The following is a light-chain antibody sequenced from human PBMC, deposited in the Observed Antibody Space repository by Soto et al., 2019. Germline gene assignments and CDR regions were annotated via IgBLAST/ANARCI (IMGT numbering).Light chain of an antibody. CDR1: QRLNY. Sequence: DIQMTQSPSSVSASVGYRVTITFRASQRLNYLAWYQQKPGKAPKLLIYEATNLQSGVPPRFSGSGSGTDFTLTISSLQPEDFATYFCQQANSFPITFGQGTRLEIK. J-gene: IGKJ5*01. CDR2: EAT. CDR3: QQANSFPIT. V-gene: IGKV1-12*01.